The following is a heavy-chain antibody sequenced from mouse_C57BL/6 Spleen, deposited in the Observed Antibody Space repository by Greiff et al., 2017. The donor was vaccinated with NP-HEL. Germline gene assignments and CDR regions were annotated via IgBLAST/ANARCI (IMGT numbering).Heavy chain of an antibody. CDR2: IYPRSGNT. D-gene: IGHD1-1*01. CDR3: ARGGITTVVATDYAMDY. CDR1: GYTFTSYG. V-gene: IGHV1-81*01. Sequence: QVQLQQSGAELARPGASVKLSCKASGYTFTSYGISWVKQRTGQGLEWIGEIYPRSGNTYYNEKFKGKATLTADTSSSTAYMELRSLTSEDSAVYFCARGGITTVVATDYAMDYWGQGTSVTVSS. J-gene: IGHJ4*01.